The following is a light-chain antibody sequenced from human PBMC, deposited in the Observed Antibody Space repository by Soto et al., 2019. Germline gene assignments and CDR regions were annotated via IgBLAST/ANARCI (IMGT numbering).Light chain of an antibody. J-gene: IGKJ1*01. V-gene: IGKV1-17*01. Sequence: DIQMTQSPSSLSASVGDRVIITCRASQGIGDDLGWYQQKPGKAPKRLIYAASSVQSGVPSRFSGSGSTTDGTPTISRLQPDDVASYYCLQHNTYPWTFGQGTKVEVK. CDR2: AAS. CDR3: LQHNTYPWT. CDR1: QGIGDD.